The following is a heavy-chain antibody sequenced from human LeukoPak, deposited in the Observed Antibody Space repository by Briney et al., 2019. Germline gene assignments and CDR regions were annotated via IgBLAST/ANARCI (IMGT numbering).Heavy chain of an antibody. CDR1: GFTFSSYA. Sequence: PGGSLRLSCAASGFTFSSYAMSWVRQAPGKGLEWVSAIRGSGGSTYYADSVKGRFTISRDNSKNTLYLHMNSLRVEDTAVYYCAKADSSGCLGYFQHWGQGTLITVSS. D-gene: IGHD6-19*01. CDR3: AKADSSGCLGYFQH. J-gene: IGHJ1*01. V-gene: IGHV3-23*01. CDR2: IRGSGGST.